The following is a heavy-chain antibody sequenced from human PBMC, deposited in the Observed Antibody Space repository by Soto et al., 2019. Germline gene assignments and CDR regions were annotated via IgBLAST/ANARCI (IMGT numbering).Heavy chain of an antibody. Sequence: SETLSLTCTVSGGSISSGNYCWSWIRQPPGKGLEWIGFIHYSGSSYYNPSLKSRVTISVDTSKNQFSLKLDSVAAADTAVYYCARDLDTATYFDYWGHGTLVTVSS. CDR1: GGSISSGNYC. J-gene: IGHJ4*01. CDR3: ARDLDTATYFDY. V-gene: IGHV4-30-4*01. D-gene: IGHD5-18*01. CDR2: IHYSGSS.